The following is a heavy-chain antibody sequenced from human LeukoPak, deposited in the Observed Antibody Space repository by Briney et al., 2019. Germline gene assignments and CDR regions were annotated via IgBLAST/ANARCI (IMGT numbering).Heavy chain of an antibody. CDR2: IYYSGST. CDR3: ARSLKGAGMDV. V-gene: IGHV4-59*01. J-gene: IGHJ6*04. Sequence: SETLSLTCTVSGGSISSYCWSWIRQPPGKGLEWIGYIYYSGSTNYNPSLKSRVTISVDTSKNQFSLKLSSVTAADTAVYYCARSLKGAGMDVWGKGTTVTVSS. CDR1: GGSISSYC. D-gene: IGHD3-16*01.